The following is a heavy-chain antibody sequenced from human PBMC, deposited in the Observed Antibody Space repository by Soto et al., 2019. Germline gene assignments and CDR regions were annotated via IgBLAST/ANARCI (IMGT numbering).Heavy chain of an antibody. Sequence: PGESLKISCKGSGYSFTSYWISWVRQMPGKGLEWMGRIDPSDSYTNYSPSFQGHVTISADKSISTAYLQWSSLKASDTAMYYCARQLVGVVAATEYYYYYGMDVWGQGTTVTVSS. V-gene: IGHV5-10-1*01. CDR2: IDPSDSYT. D-gene: IGHD2-15*01. J-gene: IGHJ6*02. CDR1: GYSFTSYW. CDR3: ARQLVGVVAATEYYYYYGMDV.